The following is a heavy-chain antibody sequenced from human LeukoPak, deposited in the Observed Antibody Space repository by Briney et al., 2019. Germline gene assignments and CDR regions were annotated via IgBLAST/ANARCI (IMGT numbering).Heavy chain of an antibody. J-gene: IGHJ4*02. Sequence: GESLKISCKGSGYSFTNYWIAWVRQMPGKGLEWMGIIYPGDSETRYSPSFQGQVTISADKSTNTAYLQWSSLRASDTAMYYCVRGVSMMEYFDYWGQGTLVTVSS. CDR1: GYSFTNYW. CDR2: IYPGDSET. D-gene: IGHD3-10*01. CDR3: VRGVSMMEYFDY. V-gene: IGHV5-51*01.